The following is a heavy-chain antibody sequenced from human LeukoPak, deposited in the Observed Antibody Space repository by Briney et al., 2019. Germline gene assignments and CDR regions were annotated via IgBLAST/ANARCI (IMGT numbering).Heavy chain of an antibody. J-gene: IGHJ6*03. CDR3: AKSGASPLYHMGV. V-gene: IGHV3-23*01. D-gene: IGHD1-26*01. CDR1: GFTFSSYG. Sequence: PGGSLRLSCAASGFTFSSYGMSWVRQAPGRGLEWVSGITGSSGTAYYAGSVKGRFTISRDDSKNTLYLQMSSLRVDDTAIYYCAKSGASPLYHMGVWGRGATVTVSS. CDR2: ITGSSGTA.